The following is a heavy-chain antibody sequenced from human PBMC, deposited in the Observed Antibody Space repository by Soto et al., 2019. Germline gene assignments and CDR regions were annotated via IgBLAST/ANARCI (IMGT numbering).Heavy chain of an antibody. CDR1: GFTVSSSY. V-gene: IGHV3-66*01. J-gene: IGHJ4*02. D-gene: IGHD6-6*01. Sequence: VQVVESGGGLVQPGGSLRLSCAASGFTVSSSYMSWVRQAPGKGPEWVSILYSGGAAYYADSVQGRFTISRDNSKNTLYLQRNSLRAEDTAVYYCARDAPYTSSHFWGQGTPVTVSS. CDR2: LYSGGAA. CDR3: ARDAPYTSSHF.